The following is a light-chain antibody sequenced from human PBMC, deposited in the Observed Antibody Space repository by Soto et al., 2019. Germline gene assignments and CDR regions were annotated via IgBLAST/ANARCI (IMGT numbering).Light chain of an antibody. Sequence: EIVMTQSPATLSVSPGERANLSCRASQSIINKLVWYQQKPGQTPRLLIYAASTRAAGIPARFSGSGSGTEFTLIFSSLQSEDFGVSYGQHYSNWIDTFGQGTKLEIK. V-gene: IGKV3-15*01. CDR3: QHYSNWIDT. J-gene: IGKJ2*01. CDR1: QSIINK. CDR2: AAS.